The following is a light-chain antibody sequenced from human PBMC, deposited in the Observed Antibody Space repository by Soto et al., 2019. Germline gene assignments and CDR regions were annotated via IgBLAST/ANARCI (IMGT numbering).Light chain of an antibody. CDR1: QSVSY. CDR2: DAS. J-gene: IGKJ5*01. CDR3: QQRSIWPIT. Sequence: VLTQSPATLSLSPGERATLSCRASQSVSYLAWYQQKPGQAPSLLIYDASNRAPGIPARFTGSGSGTDFTLTISSLEPEDFAVYYCQQRSIWPITFGQGTRLEIK. V-gene: IGKV3-11*01.